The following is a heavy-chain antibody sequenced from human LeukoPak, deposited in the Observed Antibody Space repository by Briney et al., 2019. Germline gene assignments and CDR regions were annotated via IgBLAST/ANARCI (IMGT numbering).Heavy chain of an antibody. CDR3: ARDRGYYDSSGYYWNY. J-gene: IGHJ4*02. V-gene: IGHV3-23*01. Sequence: GGTLRLSCAASGFTFSSCGMSWVRQAPGKGLEWVSAISGSGGSTYYADSVKGRFTISRDNAKNSLYLQMNSLRAEDTAVYYCARDRGYYDSSGYYWNYWGQGTLVTVSS. CDR2: ISGSGGST. D-gene: IGHD3-22*01. CDR1: GFTFSSCG.